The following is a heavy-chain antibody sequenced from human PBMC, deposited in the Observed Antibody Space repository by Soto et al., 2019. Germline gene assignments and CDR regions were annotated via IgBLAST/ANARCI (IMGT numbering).Heavy chain of an antibody. J-gene: IGHJ4*02. Sequence: GGSLRLSCAVSGFYFNNYGINWVRQAPGKGLEWVSSVSKSDYTYYSDSVKGRFTISRDNAKNSVSLQMNSLRAEDTAVYYCAREDSIIIPAVSDFWGQGTVGTAPQ. CDR1: GFYFNNYG. CDR3: AREDSIIIPAVSDF. CDR2: VSKSDYT. D-gene: IGHD2-2*01. V-gene: IGHV3-21*01.